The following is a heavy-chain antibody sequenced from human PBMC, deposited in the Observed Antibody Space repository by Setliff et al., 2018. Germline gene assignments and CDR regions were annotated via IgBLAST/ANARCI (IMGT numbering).Heavy chain of an antibody. Sequence: SETLSLTCTVSGDSIITTYFWSWIRQPPGKGLEWIGYIYYSGSTNYNPSLKSRLTISVDTAKNQFSLKLTSVTAADTAVYYCARTGTYRYFDYWGQGTRVTVSS. V-gene: IGHV4-59*08. CDR1: GDSIITTYF. D-gene: IGHD1-1*01. CDR3: ARTGTYRYFDY. J-gene: IGHJ4*02. CDR2: IYYSGST.